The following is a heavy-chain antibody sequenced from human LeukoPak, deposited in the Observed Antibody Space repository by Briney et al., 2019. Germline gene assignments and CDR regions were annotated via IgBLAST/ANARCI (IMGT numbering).Heavy chain of an antibody. D-gene: IGHD1-7*01. CDR1: GYRFTDYW. V-gene: IGHV5-51*01. Sequence: GESLKISCKGSGYRFTDYWIGWLGQMPGRGLEWMGIIYPGDSDARYSPSFQGQVTIAADKSINTARLQWSSLKASDTAMYYCARGAAGTTPDYYYFGLHVWGQGTTVRVSS. CDR2: IYPGDSDA. CDR3: ARGAAGTTPDYYYFGLHV. J-gene: IGHJ6*02.